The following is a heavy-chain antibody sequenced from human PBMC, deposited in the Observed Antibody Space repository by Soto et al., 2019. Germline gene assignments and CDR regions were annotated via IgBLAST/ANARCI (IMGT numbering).Heavy chain of an antibody. J-gene: IGHJ5*01. D-gene: IGHD2-2*01. CDR1: GFTFSRYG. CDR2: ISSTTSYV. Sequence: EVQLVESGGGLVKPGGSLRLSCAASGFTFSRYGMNWLRQAPGKGLEWVASISSTTSYVYYADSVKGRFSTSRDNAKNIPYLEMYGLRTEDTAVYYCARDPSEGRVGNWFESWGQGTLVTVSS. V-gene: IGHV3-21*02. CDR3: ARDPSEGRVGNWFES.